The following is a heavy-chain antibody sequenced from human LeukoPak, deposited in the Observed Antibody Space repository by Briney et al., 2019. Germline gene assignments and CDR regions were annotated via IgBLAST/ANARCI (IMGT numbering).Heavy chain of an antibody. Sequence: SVKVSCKASGGTFSSYAISWVRQAPGQGLEWMGGIIPIFGTANYAQKFQGRVTITADESTSTAYTELSSLRSEDTAVYYCARTRSSLRLGELSDDDAFDIWGQGTMVTVSS. V-gene: IGHV1-69*13. CDR2: IIPIFGTA. CDR1: GGTFSSYA. J-gene: IGHJ3*02. D-gene: IGHD3-16*02. CDR3: ARTRSSLRLGELSDDDAFDI.